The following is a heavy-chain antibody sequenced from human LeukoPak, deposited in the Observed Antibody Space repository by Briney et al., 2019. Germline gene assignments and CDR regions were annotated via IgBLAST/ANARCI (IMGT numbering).Heavy chain of an antibody. V-gene: IGHV4-59*08. CDR2: SYYTGST. CDR3: ARWIPVAGTIDM. D-gene: IGHD6-19*01. J-gene: IGHJ4*02. CDR1: GGSISSQY. Sequence: SETLSLTCTVSGGSISSQYWSWIRQPPGKGLEWIGYSYYTGSTNYNPSLKSRVTISVDTSKNQFSLRLSSVTAADTAVYYCARWIPVAGTIDMWGQGTLVTVSS.